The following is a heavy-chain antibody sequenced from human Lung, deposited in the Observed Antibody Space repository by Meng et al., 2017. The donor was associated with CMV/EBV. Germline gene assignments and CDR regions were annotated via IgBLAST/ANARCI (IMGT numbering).Heavy chain of an antibody. D-gene: IGHD3-3*01. CDR1: GFTFSSYW. V-gene: IGHV3-7*01. CDR3: AREGVFGVVIAGYYGMDV. J-gene: IGHJ6*02. Sequence: GEXXKISCAASGFTFSSYWMSWVRQAPGKGLEWVANIKQDGSEKYYVDSVKGRFTISRDNAKNSLYLQMNSLRAEDTAVYYCAREGVFGVVIAGYYGMDVWXQGTXVTVSS. CDR2: IKQDGSEK.